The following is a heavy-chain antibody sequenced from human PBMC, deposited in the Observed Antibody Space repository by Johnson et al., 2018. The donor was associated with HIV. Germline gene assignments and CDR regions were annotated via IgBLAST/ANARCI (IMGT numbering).Heavy chain of an antibody. D-gene: IGHD4-17*01. Sequence: VQLVESGGGLIQPGGSLRLSCAASGFTVSSNYMSWVRQAPGKGLEWVSVIYSGGSTYYADSVKGRFTISRDSSKNTLYLQMSSLRVEDTAVYYCARSPETGDRLWRAFDIWGQGTMVTVSS. CDR1: GFTVSSNY. V-gene: IGHV3-53*01. J-gene: IGHJ3*02. CDR3: ARSPETGDRLWRAFDI. CDR2: IYSGGST.